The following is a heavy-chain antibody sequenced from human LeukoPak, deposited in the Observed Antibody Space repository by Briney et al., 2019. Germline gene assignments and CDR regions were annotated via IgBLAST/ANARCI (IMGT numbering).Heavy chain of an antibody. CDR1: GGTFSSYA. Sequence: SVKVSCKASGGTFSSYAISWVRQAPGQGLEWMGGIIPIFGTANYAQKFQGRVTITADESTSTAYMELSSLRSEDTAVYYCAGGSPSTMIVPGASGFDYWGQGTLVTVSS. CDR2: IIPIFGTA. CDR3: AGGSPSTMIVPGASGFDY. J-gene: IGHJ4*02. V-gene: IGHV1-69*13. D-gene: IGHD3-22*01.